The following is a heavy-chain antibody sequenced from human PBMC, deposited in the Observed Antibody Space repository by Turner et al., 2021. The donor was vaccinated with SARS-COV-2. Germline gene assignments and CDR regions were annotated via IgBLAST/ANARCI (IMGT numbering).Heavy chain of an antibody. CDR3: ATVPVVPAAIGYYYYYGMDV. D-gene: IGHD2-2*02. V-gene: IGHV1-24*01. Sequence: QVQLVQSGAEVKKPGASVKVSCKVSGYTLTEFSMHWVRQAPGKGLEWMGALDPEDGETIYAQKFQGRVSMTEDTSTDTAYMELSSLRSEDTAVYYCATVPVVPAAIGYYYYYGMDVWGQGTTVTVSS. CDR2: LDPEDGET. CDR1: GYTLTEFS. J-gene: IGHJ6*02.